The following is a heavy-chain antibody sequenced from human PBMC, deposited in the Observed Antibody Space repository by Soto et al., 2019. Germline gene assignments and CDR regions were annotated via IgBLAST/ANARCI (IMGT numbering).Heavy chain of an antibody. CDR3: LGHGGGSA. CDR2: IIASGRT. CDR1: GFSFSEYT. J-gene: IGHJ5*02. D-gene: IGHD5-12*01. Sequence: EVQLVESGGGLVKPGGSLRLSCVASGFSFSEYTLSWVRQAPGKGLDWVSDIIASGRTYYADSVKGRFTISKDSSKNTLYLEMNSLRVEDTAVYYCLGHGGGSAWGQGTLVTVAS. V-gene: IGHV3-23*04.